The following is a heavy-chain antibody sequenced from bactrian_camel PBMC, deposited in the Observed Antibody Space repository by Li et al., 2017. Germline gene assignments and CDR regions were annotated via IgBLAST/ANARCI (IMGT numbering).Heavy chain of an antibody. CDR1: GFTFSSYY. V-gene: IGHV3-2*01. CDR2: IYTSGNT. J-gene: IGHJ4*01. D-gene: IGHD6*01. Sequence: QLVESGGGLVQPGGSVRLSCAASGFTFSSYYMTWVRQAPGKGLEWVSSIYTSGNTHYADSGKGRFTISKDNAENTMYLQMTSLKTDDTAMYYCAADWFCWRLRSLLLVGQGTQVTVS.